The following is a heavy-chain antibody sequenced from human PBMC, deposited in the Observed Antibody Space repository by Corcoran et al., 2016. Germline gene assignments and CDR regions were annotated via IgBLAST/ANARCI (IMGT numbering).Heavy chain of an antibody. D-gene: IGHD4-17*01. Sequence: EVQLVESGGGLVQPGGSLRLSCAASGFTFSSYWMHWVRQAPGKGLVWVSRINSDGSSTSYADSVKGRFTISRDNAKNTLYLQMNSLSAEDTAVYYGARWMTTVTTLAFDYWGQGTLVTVSS. CDR1: GFTFSSYW. CDR3: ARWMTTVTTLAFDY. CDR2: INSDGSST. V-gene: IGHV3-74*01. J-gene: IGHJ4*02.